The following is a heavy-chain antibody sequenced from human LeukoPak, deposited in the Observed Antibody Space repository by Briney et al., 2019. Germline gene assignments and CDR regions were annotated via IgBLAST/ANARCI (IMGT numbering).Heavy chain of an antibody. V-gene: IGHV4-59*08. Sequence: SETLSLTCTVSGVSINTYYWSWIQQPPGKGLEWIAYISYSGDTNYNPSLKSRVTISVDTSQNQFSLRLSSMTAADTAVYYCARLQRDTTGYWYFDLWGRGTLVTVSS. CDR3: ARLQRDTTGYWYFDL. J-gene: IGHJ2*01. CDR1: GVSINTYY. D-gene: IGHD3-22*01. CDR2: ISYSGDT.